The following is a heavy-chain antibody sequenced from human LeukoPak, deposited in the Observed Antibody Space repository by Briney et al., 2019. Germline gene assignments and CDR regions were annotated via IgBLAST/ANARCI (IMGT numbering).Heavy chain of an antibody. J-gene: IGHJ4*02. CDR3: ARARDRVGYFDDAPY. Sequence: PGGSLRLSYAASGFTFSSYAMSWVRQAPGKGLEWVSIISGSGGSGSTYYADSVKGRFTISRDNSKNTLYLQMNSLRAEDTAVYYCARARDRVGYFDDAPYWGQGTLVTVSS. V-gene: IGHV3-23*01. CDR2: ISGSGGSGST. CDR1: GFTFSSYA. D-gene: IGHD3-9*01.